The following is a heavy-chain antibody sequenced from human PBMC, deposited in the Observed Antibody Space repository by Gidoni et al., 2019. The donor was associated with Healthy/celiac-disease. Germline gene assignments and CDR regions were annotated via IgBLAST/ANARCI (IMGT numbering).Heavy chain of an antibody. D-gene: IGHD6-13*01. CDR1: GYTFTIHD. CDR3: ARARGGVAAAGTGWFDP. Sequence: QVQLVQSGAEVKKPGASVQVSCKASGYTFTIHDINWVRQATGQGLEWMGWMNPNSGNTGYAQKFQGRVTMTRNTSISTAYMELSSLRSEDTAVYYCARARGGVAAAGTGWFDPWGQGTLVTVSS. CDR2: MNPNSGNT. V-gene: IGHV1-8*01. J-gene: IGHJ5*02.